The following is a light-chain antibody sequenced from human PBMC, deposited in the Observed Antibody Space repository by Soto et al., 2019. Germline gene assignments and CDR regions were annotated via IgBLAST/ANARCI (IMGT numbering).Light chain of an antibody. Sequence: ELVLTQSPGTLSLSPGDRVTLSCRASQSVSSSYLAWYQQKPGQAPRPLIYGTSTRATGIPDRFSGRGSGTDFTLTISRLEPEDFAVYYCQQYDISLYTFAQGTNLAIK. CDR3: QQYDISLYT. CDR2: GTS. J-gene: IGKJ2*01. V-gene: IGKV3-20*01. CDR1: QSVSSSY.